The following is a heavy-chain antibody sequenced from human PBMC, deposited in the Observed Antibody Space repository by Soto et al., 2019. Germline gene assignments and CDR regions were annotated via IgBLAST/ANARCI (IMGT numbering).Heavy chain of an antibody. CDR1: GGSISSYY. CDR3: ARVCVAARKGRWFDS. CDR2: IHYSGST. Sequence: SETLSLTCTVSGGSISSYYWGWIRQPPGKGLEWIGYIHYSGSTNYNPSLRSRVTISVDTPKNQFSLKVNSMIAADTAIYYCARVCVAARKGRWFDSWCQGPLVSGSS. V-gene: IGHV4-59*01. J-gene: IGHJ5*01. D-gene: IGHD6-6*01.